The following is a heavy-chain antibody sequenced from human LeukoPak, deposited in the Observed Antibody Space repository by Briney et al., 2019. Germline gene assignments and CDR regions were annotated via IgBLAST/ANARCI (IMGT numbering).Heavy chain of an antibody. V-gene: IGHV3-53*01. CDR2: IYSGGST. CDR1: GFTVSSNY. J-gene: IGHJ4*02. Sequence: GGSLRLSCAASGFTVSSNYMSWVRQAPGKGLEWVSVIYSGGSTYYADSVKGRFTISRDNSKNTLYLQMNSLRAEDTAVYYCAKTGGFPTYYFDYWGQGTLVTVSS. CDR3: AKTGGFPTYYFDY. D-gene: IGHD2-15*01.